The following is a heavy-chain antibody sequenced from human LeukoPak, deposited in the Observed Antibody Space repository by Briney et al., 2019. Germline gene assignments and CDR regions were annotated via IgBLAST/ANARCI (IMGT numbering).Heavy chain of an antibody. CDR1: GFTFSSYG. CDR2: IWYDGSNK. CDR3: ARDGSSGWYWVDC. Sequence: GRSLRLSCAASGFTFSSYGMHWVRQAPGKGLEWVAVIWYDGSNKYYADSVKGRSTISRDNSKNTLYLQMNSLRAEDTAVYYCARDGSSGWYWVDCWGQGTLVTVSS. D-gene: IGHD6-19*01. J-gene: IGHJ4*02. V-gene: IGHV3-33*01.